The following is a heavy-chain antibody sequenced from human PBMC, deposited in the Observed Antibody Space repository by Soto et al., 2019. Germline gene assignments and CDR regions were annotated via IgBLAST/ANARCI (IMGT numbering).Heavy chain of an antibody. V-gene: IGHV1-3*01. CDR1: GYTFTSYG. J-gene: IGHJ4*02. D-gene: IGHD6-19*01. Sequence: QVQLVQSGAEVKKPGASVKVSCKASGYTFTSYGMHWVRQAPGQRLEWMGWINAGNGNRKYSQKFQGRVTITRDTSASTAYKELSSLRSEDTTVYYCARDLGGWTGYWGQGTLVTVSS. CDR2: INAGNGNR. CDR3: ARDLGGWTGY.